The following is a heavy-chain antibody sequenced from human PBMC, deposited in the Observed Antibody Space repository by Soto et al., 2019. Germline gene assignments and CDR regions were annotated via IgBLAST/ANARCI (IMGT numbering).Heavy chain of an antibody. J-gene: IGHJ5*02. V-gene: IGHV3-21*01. Sequence: GGSLRLSCAASGFTFSSYSMNWVRQAPGKGLEWVSSISSSSSYIYYADSVKGRFTISRDNAKNSLYLQMNSLRAEDTAVYYCAKSIKVDDFWSGYQPNWFDPWGQGTLVTVSS. D-gene: IGHD3-3*01. CDR2: ISSSSSYI. CDR3: AKSIKVDDFWSGYQPNWFDP. CDR1: GFTFSSYS.